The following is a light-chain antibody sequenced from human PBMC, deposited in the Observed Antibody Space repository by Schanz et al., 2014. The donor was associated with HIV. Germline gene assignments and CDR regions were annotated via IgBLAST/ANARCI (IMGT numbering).Light chain of an antibody. CDR3: CSYARTSILGQVI. V-gene: IGLV2-23*02. CDR1: SGDVGRYDF. J-gene: IGLJ2*01. Sequence: SALTQPASVSGSLGQSITISCTGTSGDVGRYDFLSWYQQHPGQAPKLLIYDVTYRPSGISNRFSGSKSGNTASLTISGLQGEDEADYYCCSYARTSILGQVIFGGGTKLTVL. CDR2: DVT.